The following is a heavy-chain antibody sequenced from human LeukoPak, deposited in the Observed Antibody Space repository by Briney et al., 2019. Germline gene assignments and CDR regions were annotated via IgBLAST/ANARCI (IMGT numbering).Heavy chain of an antibody. J-gene: IGHJ4*02. V-gene: IGHV1-69*13. Sequence: SSVNVSCKASGGTFSSYAISWVRQAPAQGLGWVGGIIPLFGTANYAQQFQGRVTIHAEESTSTAYMELSSLRSEETAVYYCARGVSLGYCSSTSCYRFDYWGQGTLVTVSS. CDR1: GGTFSSYA. D-gene: IGHD2-2*02. CDR2: IIPLFGTA. CDR3: ARGVSLGYCSSTSCYRFDY.